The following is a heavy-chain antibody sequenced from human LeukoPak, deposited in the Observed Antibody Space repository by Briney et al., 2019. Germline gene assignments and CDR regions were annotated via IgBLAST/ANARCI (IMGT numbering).Heavy chain of an antibody. CDR2: INPNSGGT. Sequence: GASVKVSCKASGYTFTAHYMHWVRQAPGQGLEWMGWINPNSGGTNYAQKFQGRVTMTRDTSSSTAYMELSRLRSGDTAVYYCARDYYDSSGFGAFDIWGQGTMVTVSS. CDR3: ARDYYDSSGFGAFDI. V-gene: IGHV1-2*02. J-gene: IGHJ3*02. CDR1: GYTFTAHY. D-gene: IGHD3-22*01.